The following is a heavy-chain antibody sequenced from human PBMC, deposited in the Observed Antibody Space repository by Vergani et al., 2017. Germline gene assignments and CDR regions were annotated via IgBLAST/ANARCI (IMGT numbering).Heavy chain of an antibody. CDR1: GGSISSSNW. Sequence: QVQLQESGPGLVKPSGTLSLTCAVSGGSISSSNWWSWVRQPPGKGLEWIGEIYHSGSTNYNPSLKSRVTISVDKSKNQFSLKLSSVTAADTAVYYCARVAGLSYDSSGYPNLHFDYWGQGTLVTVSS. D-gene: IGHD3-22*01. CDR2: IYHSGST. CDR3: ARVAGLSYDSSGYPNLHFDY. V-gene: IGHV4-4*02. J-gene: IGHJ4*02.